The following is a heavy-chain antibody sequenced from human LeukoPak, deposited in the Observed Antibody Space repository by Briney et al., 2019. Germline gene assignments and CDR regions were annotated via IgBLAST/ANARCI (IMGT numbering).Heavy chain of an antibody. CDR1: GGSLSSSSYY. V-gene: IGHV4-39*01. CDR2: VYYSGNT. J-gene: IGHJ4*02. Sequence: SETLSLTCTVSGGSLSSSSYYWVWVRQPPGKGLEWIASVYYSGNTFYKSSLKSRVTISGDTSKNQFSLKLSSVTAADTAVYYCARLRYSGGNPFDYWGQGTLVTVSS. D-gene: IGHD3-16*01. CDR3: ARLRYSGGNPFDY.